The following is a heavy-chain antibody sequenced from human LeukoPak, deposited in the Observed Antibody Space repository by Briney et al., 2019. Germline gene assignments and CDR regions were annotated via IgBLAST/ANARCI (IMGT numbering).Heavy chain of an antibody. CDR1: GFTFSSYA. CDR2: ISGSGGST. D-gene: IGHD3-22*01. Sequence: GGSLRLSCAASGFTFSSYAMSWVRQAPGKGLEWVSAISGSGGSTYYADSVKGRFTISRDNSKNTLYLQMNSLRAEDTAVYYCAKDGGRTGYYYDSSGYYYFDYWGQGTLVTVSS. J-gene: IGHJ4*02. V-gene: IGHV3-23*01. CDR3: AKDGGRTGYYYDSSGYYYFDY.